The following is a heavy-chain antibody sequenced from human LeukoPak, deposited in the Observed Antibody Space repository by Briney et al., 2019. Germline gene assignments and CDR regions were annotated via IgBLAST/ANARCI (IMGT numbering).Heavy chain of an antibody. CDR1: GFTFDDYG. D-gene: IGHD1-26*01. J-gene: IGHJ4*02. Sequence: GGSLRLSCVASGFTFDDYGISWVRQAPGKGLEWVSSISSSGSYIYYADSVKGRFTISRDNAKNSLYLQMNSLRAEDTAVYYCAREDATAFDYWGQGALVTVSS. CDR3: AREDATAFDY. V-gene: IGHV3-21*01. CDR2: ISSSGSYI.